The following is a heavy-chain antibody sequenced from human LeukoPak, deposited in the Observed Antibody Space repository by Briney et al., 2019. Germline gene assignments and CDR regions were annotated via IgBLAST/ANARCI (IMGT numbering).Heavy chain of an antibody. CDR1: GCSFSSYD. Sequence: PSGTLSLTCTVSGCSFSSYDWSWIRQPPGKGLEWIGYIYYSGSTNYNPSLKSRVTISVDTSKNQFSLKLSSVTAADTAVYYCARAWDYYDSSGDHIHFDYWGQGTLVTVSS. D-gene: IGHD3-22*01. CDR2: IYYSGST. CDR3: ARAWDYYDSSGDHIHFDY. V-gene: IGHV4-59*01. J-gene: IGHJ4*02.